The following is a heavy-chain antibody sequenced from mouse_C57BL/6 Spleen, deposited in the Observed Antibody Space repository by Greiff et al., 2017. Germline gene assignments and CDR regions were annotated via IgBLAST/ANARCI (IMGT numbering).Heavy chain of an antibody. CDR1: GFTFSDSG. V-gene: IGHV5-17*01. D-gene: IGHD2-2*01. CDR3: AREVTNYFDY. CDR2: ISSGSSTI. Sequence: EVQGVESGGGLVKPGGSLKLSCAASGFTFSDSGMHWVRQAPEKGLEWVAYISSGSSTIYYADTVQGRFTISRDNAKNTLFLQMTSLKHEDTAMYYCAREVTNYFDYWSQGTTLTVSS. J-gene: IGHJ2*01.